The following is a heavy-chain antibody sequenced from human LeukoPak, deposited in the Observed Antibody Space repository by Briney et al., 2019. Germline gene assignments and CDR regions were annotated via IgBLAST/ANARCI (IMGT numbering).Heavy chain of an antibody. CDR2: ITSSSRTI. CDR3: ARIRGSSSSVLMDV. D-gene: IGHD6-13*01. CDR1: GFNFKSYS. V-gene: IGHV3-48*04. J-gene: IGHJ6*03. Sequence: GGSLRLSCAASGFNFKSYSMNWVRQAPGKGLEWISYITSSSRTIFDADSVRGRFIISRDNAKNSLYLQMNSLRAEDTAVYYCARIRGSSSSVLMDVWGKGTTVTVSS.